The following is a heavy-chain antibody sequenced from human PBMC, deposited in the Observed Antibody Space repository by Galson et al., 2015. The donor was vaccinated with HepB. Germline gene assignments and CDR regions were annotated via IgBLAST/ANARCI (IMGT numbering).Heavy chain of an antibody. V-gene: IGHV1-18*01. J-gene: IGHJ6*02. Sequence: SVKVSCKASGYTFTSYGISWVRQAPGQGLEWMGWISAYNGNTNYAQKLQGRVTMTTDTSTSTAYMELRSLRSDDTAVYYCARDQSSGWGGFYYYYGMDVWGQGTTVTVSS. CDR3: ARDQSSGWGGFYYYYGMDV. CDR2: ISAYNGNT. D-gene: IGHD6-19*01. CDR1: GYTFTSYG.